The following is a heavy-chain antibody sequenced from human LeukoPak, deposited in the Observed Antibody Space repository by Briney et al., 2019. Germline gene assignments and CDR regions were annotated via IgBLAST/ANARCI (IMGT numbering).Heavy chain of an antibody. J-gene: IGHJ3*02. CDR2: IYYSGST. CDR1: GGSISSYY. Sequence: PSETLSLTCTVSGGSISSYYWSWIRQPPGKGLEWIGSIYYSGSTYYNPSLKSRVTISVDTSKNQFSLKLSSVTAADTAVYYCARRIYDYVWGSYRHNDAFDIWGQGTMVTVSS. D-gene: IGHD3-16*02. CDR3: ARRIYDYVWGSYRHNDAFDI. V-gene: IGHV4-39*01.